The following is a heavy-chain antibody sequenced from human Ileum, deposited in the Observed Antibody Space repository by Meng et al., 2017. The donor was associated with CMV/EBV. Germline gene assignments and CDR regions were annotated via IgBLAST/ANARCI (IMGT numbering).Heavy chain of an antibody. CDR1: GGSFSGYY. Sequence: SETLSLTCAVYGGSFSGYYWSWIRQPPGKGLEWIGEINHSGYTNNNPSLKSRVTMSVDTSKNQFSLKLSSVTAADTAVYYCARDGSSSGIDYWGQGTLVTVSS. CDR3: ARDGSSSGIDY. CDR2: INHSGYT. J-gene: IGHJ4*02. V-gene: IGHV4-34*01. D-gene: IGHD6-6*01.